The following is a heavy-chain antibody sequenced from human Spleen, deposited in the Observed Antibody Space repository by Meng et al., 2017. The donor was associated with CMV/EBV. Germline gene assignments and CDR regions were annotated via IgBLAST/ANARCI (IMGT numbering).Heavy chain of an antibody. J-gene: IGHJ6*02. V-gene: IGHV1-69*10. CDR3: ARNGVSTGSDSGSYRYSGMYV. CDR2: ILPILNRA. Sequence: SVKVSCKASGGTFSSNAISWVPQAPGQGLEWMGGILPILNRATYAPELLGRVTITAAKSLNTAYMELSSLTSEDTAVYYCARNGVSTGSDSGSYRYSGMYVCGQGTTVTVSS. D-gene: IGHD1-26*01. CDR1: GGTFSSNA.